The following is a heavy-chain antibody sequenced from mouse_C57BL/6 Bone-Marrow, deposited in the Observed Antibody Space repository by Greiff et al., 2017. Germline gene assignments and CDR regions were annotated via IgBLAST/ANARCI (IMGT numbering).Heavy chain of an antibody. D-gene: IGHD1-1*01. J-gene: IGHJ4*01. V-gene: IGHV1-59*01. Sequence: VQLQQPGAELVRPGTSVTLSCKASGYTFTSYWMHWVKQRPGQGLEWIGVIDPSDSYTNYNHKFKGKATLTVATSSSPAFLHLRSLTSADSAVYYCARGGFYYYGSSPYYCAMDYWGQGTSVTVSA. CDR3: ARGGFYYYGSSPYYCAMDY. CDR1: GYTFTSYW. CDR2: IDPSDSYT.